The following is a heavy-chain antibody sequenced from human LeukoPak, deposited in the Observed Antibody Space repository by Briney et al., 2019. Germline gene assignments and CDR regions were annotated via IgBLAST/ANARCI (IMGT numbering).Heavy chain of an antibody. V-gene: IGHV3-7*01. J-gene: IGHJ6*03. Sequence: PGGSLRLSCTASGFTFSRSWMNWIRQAPGKGLEWVANINPDGDGMRFVDSVKGRFTISRDNAKNSLYLQMNSLRAEDTAVYYCARAASGTTGPYYYYYYMGVWGKGTTVTVSS. CDR1: GFTFSRSW. CDR3: ARAASGTTGPYYYYYYMGV. D-gene: IGHD1-1*01. CDR2: INPDGDGM.